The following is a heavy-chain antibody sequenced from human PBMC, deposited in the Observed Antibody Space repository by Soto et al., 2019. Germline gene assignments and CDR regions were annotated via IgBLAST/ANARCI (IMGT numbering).Heavy chain of an antibody. CDR1: GFTFNYYW. J-gene: IGHJ4*02. D-gene: IGHD2-21*02. CDR2: LQTDGSHP. Sequence: EVQLVESGGGLVQPGGSLRLSCVASGFTFNYYWMHWVRQAPGKGRMWVSRLQTDGSHPDYADSVKGRFTISRDNAKNTLYLQMNHLRAADTAVYYCARGGDPDYWGQGTLVTVSS. V-gene: IGHV3-74*01. CDR3: ARGGDPDY.